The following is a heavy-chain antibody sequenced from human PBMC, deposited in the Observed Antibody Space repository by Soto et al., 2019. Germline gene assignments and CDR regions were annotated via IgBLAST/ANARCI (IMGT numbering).Heavy chain of an antibody. J-gene: IGHJ4*02. V-gene: IGHV4-39*01. Sequence: QLQLQESGPGLVKPSETLSPTCSVSGDSINSDNYYWGWIRQPPGKGLAWIGSIYYRGNTYYNPSHKTRITISLDKAKSQFSLKLNSVTAADSAVYFCARLEGLATISYYFDSWGQGTLVTVSS. CDR3: ARLEGLATISYYFDS. CDR1: GDSINSDNYY. CDR2: IYYRGNT. D-gene: IGHD3-9*01.